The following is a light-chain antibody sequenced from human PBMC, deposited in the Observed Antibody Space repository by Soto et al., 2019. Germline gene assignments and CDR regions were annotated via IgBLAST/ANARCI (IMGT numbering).Light chain of an antibody. Sequence: QSALTQPRSVSGSPGQSVTISCTGTSSDVGAYNYVSWYQQRPGKAPKLIIYDVSKRPSGVPDRFSGSKSGNTASLTISGLQADDEADYYCCSYAGSYTLWVFGGGTKLTVL. CDR3: CSYAGSYTLWV. V-gene: IGLV2-11*01. J-gene: IGLJ3*02. CDR2: DVS. CDR1: SSDVGAYNY.